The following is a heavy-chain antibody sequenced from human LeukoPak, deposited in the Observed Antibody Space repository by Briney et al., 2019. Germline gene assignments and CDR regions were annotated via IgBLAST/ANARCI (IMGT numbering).Heavy chain of an antibody. V-gene: IGHV5-51*01. Sequence: GESLKISCKASGYSFTTYWIGWVRQMPGKGLERMGIIYPGDSDTKYSPSFQGQATISVDKSTSTAYLQWSSLQASDTAMYYCAKTNRVKGYYGSGSYYLDSWGQGTLVTVSS. CDR2: IYPGDSDT. D-gene: IGHD3-10*01. CDR3: AKTNRVKGYYGSGSYYLDS. CDR1: GYSFTTYW. J-gene: IGHJ4*02.